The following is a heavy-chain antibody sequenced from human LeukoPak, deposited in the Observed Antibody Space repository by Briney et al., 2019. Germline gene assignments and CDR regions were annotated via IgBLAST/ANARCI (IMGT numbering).Heavy chain of an antibody. Sequence: SETLSLTCTVSGASVSTFYWSWIRQPPGKELEWIGYIYYSGSTNYNPSLKSRVTISVDTSKHQFSLKLSSVTAADTAVYYCARHTSWYPYFDYWGQGTLVTVSS. J-gene: IGHJ4*02. D-gene: IGHD6-13*01. CDR3: ARHTSWYPYFDY. CDR2: IYYSGST. V-gene: IGHV4-59*08. CDR1: GASVSTFY.